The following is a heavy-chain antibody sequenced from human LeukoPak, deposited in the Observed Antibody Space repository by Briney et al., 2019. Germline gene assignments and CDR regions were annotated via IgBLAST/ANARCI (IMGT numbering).Heavy chain of an antibody. V-gene: IGHV1-18*04. CDR2: ISAYNVNT. J-gene: IGHJ4*02. D-gene: IGHD6-19*01. CDR3: ARVPIYSSGWYYGY. CDR1: GYTFTSYG. Sequence: EASVKVSCKASGYTFTSYGISWGRQAPGQRLKGMGWISAYNVNTNYAQKLQGRVTMTTDTSTSTAYMELRSLRSDDTAVYYCARVPIYSSGWYYGYWGQGTLVTVSS.